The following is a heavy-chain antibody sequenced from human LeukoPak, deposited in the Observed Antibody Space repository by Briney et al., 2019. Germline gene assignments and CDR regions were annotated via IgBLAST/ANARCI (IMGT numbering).Heavy chain of an antibody. J-gene: IGHJ5*02. CDR1: GDSVSSHSAA. V-gene: IGHV6-1*01. D-gene: IGHD2-15*01. CDR3: AANLGYCRCGSCFSWFDP. CDR2: TYYRSKWYN. Sequence: SQTLSLTCALSGDSVSSHSAAWNWIRQSPSRGLEGLGRTYYRSKWYNDYAVSVKSRITINPDTSKNLFSLQLNSVTPEDTAVYFCAANLGYCRCGSCFSWFDPWGQGTLVTVCS.